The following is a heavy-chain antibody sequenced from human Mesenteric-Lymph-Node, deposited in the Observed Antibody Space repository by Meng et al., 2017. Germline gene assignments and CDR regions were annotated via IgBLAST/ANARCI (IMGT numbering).Heavy chain of an antibody. Sequence: QVQLVQSGAEVRKPGASVKLSCKASGYTFTSYAVNWVRQAPGQGLEWMGWISAYNGNTNYAQKLQGRVTMTTDTSTSTAYMELRSLRSDDTAVYYCARAWMGGGFDPWGQGTLVTVSS. CDR1: GYTFTSYA. D-gene: IGHD1-26*01. J-gene: IGHJ5*02. V-gene: IGHV1-18*01. CDR2: ISAYNGNT. CDR3: ARAWMGGGFDP.